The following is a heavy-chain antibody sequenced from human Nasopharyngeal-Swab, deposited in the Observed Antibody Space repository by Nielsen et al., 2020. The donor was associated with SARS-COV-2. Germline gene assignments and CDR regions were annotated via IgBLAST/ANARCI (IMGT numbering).Heavy chain of an antibody. CDR3: AKDWGSGTYRSSYMDV. CDR2: ISWNSGRT. D-gene: IGHD1-26*01. J-gene: IGHJ6*03. Sequence: SLKISCASSGFIFDDYAMHWVRQAPGKGLEWVSGISWNSGRTGDADSVKGRSTISRDNAKNSLYLQMNSLRTEDTALYYCAKDWGSGTYRSSYMDVWGKGTTVTVSS. CDR1: GFIFDDYA. V-gene: IGHV3-9*01.